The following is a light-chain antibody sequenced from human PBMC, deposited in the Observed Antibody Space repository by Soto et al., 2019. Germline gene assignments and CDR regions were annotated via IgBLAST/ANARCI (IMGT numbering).Light chain of an antibody. J-gene: IGKJ3*01. Sequence: EIKMPQSQSSLSASVGERVTITCQASQDFSNYLNWYQQKPGKAPKLLIYDASNLETGVPSRFSGSGSGTDFTFTISSLQPEDIATYYCQQYDNLPRRFTFGPGTKVDIK. CDR1: QDFSNY. CDR2: DAS. CDR3: QQYDNLPRRFT. V-gene: IGKV1-33*01.